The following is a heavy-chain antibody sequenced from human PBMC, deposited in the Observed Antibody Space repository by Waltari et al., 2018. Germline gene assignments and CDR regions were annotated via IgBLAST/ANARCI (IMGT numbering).Heavy chain of an antibody. D-gene: IGHD7-27*01. CDR1: GGTFSSYA. V-gene: IGHV1-69*12. CDR2: IIPIFGTA. Sequence: HVQLVQSGAEVNKPGSSVKVSCKASGGTFSSYALSWVRQAPGQGLAWIGGIIPIFGTANYAQKCQGRVTITADESTSTACMELSSLRSEDTAVNYCARAGDWYFDLWGRGTLVTVSS. CDR3: ARAGDWYFDL. J-gene: IGHJ2*01.